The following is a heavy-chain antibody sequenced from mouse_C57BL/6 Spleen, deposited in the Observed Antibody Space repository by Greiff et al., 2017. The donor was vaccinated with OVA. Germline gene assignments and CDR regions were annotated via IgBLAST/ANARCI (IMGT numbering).Heavy chain of an antibody. Sequence: VQLKQSGAELVKPGASVKISCKASGYAFSSYWMNWVKQRPGKGLEWIGQIYPGDGDTNYNGKFKGKATLTADKSSSTAYMQLSSLTSEDSAVYFCARRELRGAMDYWGQGTSVTVSS. D-gene: IGHD1-1*01. CDR3: ARRELRGAMDY. CDR2: IYPGDGDT. V-gene: IGHV1-80*01. CDR1: GYAFSSYW. J-gene: IGHJ4*01.